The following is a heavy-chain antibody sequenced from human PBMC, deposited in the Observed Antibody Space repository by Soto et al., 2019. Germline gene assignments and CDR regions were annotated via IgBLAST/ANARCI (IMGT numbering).Heavy chain of an antibody. Sequence: PGGSLRLSCAASGFTVSSNYMSWVRQAPGKGLEWVSVIYSGGSTYYADSVKGRFTISRHNSKNTLYLQMNSLRAEDTAVYYCARENRYCSGGSCPNYYYYYMDVWGKGTTVTVSS. V-gene: IGHV3-53*04. J-gene: IGHJ6*03. D-gene: IGHD2-15*01. CDR3: ARENRYCSGGSCPNYYYYYMDV. CDR1: GFTVSSNY. CDR2: IYSGGST.